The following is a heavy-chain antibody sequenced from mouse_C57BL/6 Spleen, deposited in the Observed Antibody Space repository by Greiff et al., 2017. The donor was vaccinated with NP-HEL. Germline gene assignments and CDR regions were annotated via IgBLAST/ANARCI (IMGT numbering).Heavy chain of an antibody. J-gene: IGHJ3*01. CDR2: IDPSDSYT. D-gene: IGHD1-2*01. Sequence: QVQLQQPGAELVKPGASVKLSCKASGYTFTSYWMQWVKQRPGQGLEWIGEIDPSDSYTNYNQKIKGKATLTVDTSSSTAYMQLSRLPSDHSAVYCSSRSYTTAGASWVPGTLVTVSA. CDR1: GYTFTSYW. V-gene: IGHV1-50*01. CDR3: SRSYTTAGAS.